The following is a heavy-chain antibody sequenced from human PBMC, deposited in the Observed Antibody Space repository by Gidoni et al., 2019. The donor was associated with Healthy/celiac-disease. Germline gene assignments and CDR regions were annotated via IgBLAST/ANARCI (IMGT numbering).Heavy chain of an antibody. J-gene: IGHJ4*02. CDR3: ARVYYDSSGSANFDY. Sequence: QVQLQQWGAGLLKPSETLSLTCAVYGGSFSGYYWSWIRQPPGKGLEWMGEINQSGSTNYNPALKSRVTISVDTSKNQFSLKLSSVTAADTAVYYCARVYYDSSGSANFDYWGQGTLVTVSS. V-gene: IGHV4-34*01. D-gene: IGHD3-22*01. CDR1: GGSFSGYY. CDR2: INQSGST.